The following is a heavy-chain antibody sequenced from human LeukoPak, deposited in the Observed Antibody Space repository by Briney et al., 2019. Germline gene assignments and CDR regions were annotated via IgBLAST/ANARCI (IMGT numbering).Heavy chain of an antibody. CDR2: ISAYNGNT. V-gene: IGHV1-18*01. J-gene: IGHJ3*02. Sequence: ASVKVSCKASGYTFTSYGISWVRQAPGQGLEWMGWISAYNGNTNYAQKLQGRVTMTTDTSTSTAYMELRSLRSDDTAVYYCARQRGGQYEDAFDIWGQGTMVTVSS. CDR1: GYTFTSYG. CDR3: ARQRGGQYEDAFDI. D-gene: IGHD2-8*01.